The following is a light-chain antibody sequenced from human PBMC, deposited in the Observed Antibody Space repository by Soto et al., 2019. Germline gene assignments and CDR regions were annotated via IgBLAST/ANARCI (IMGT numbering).Light chain of an antibody. CDR2: DVS. V-gene: IGKV3-11*01. CDR1: QSVSSY. Sequence: EIVMTQSPGTVSVFPGETVTLSCRASQSVSSYLAWYQQKPGQAPRLLIYDVSTRATGIPARFSGSGSRTDFILTISSLEPEDFAVYYCQQRSNWPITFGQGTKVDI. J-gene: IGKJ1*01. CDR3: QQRSNWPIT.